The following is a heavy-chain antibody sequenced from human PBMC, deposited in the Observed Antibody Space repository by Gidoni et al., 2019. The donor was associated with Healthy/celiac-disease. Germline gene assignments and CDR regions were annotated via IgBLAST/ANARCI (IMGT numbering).Heavy chain of an antibody. J-gene: IGHJ3*02. Sequence: QVQLQQWGAGLLKPSETLSLTCAVYGGSFSGYYWSWIRKPPGKGLEWIGEINHSGSTNYNPSLKSRVTISVDTSKNQFSLKLSSVTAADTAVYYCARGRITMVRGVIKRGHHAFDIWGQGTMVTVSS. V-gene: IGHV4-34*01. CDR2: INHSGST. CDR3: ARGRITMVRGVIKRGHHAFDI. CDR1: GGSFSGYY. D-gene: IGHD3-10*01.